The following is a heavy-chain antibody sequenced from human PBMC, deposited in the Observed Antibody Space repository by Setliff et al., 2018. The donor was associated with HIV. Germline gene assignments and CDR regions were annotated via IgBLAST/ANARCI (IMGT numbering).Heavy chain of an antibody. CDR3: ARHRDPPGSRWIYYYYYMDL. CDR2: IYHSGST. D-gene: IGHD6-13*01. CDR1: AYSISSGYY. J-gene: IGHJ6*03. Sequence: PSETLSLTCAVSAYSISSGYYWGWIRQPPGKGLEWIGSIYHSGSTSYNPSLSSRLTISVDTSKNQVSLRLRSVTAADTGVYYCARHRDPPGSRWIYYYYYMDLWGEGTTVTVSS. V-gene: IGHV4-38-2*01.